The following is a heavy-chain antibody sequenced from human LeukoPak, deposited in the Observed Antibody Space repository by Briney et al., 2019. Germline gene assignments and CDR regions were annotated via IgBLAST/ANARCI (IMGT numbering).Heavy chain of an antibody. J-gene: IGHJ4*02. CDR2: ISAYNGNT. CDR3: AREPQRYFDWSIDY. D-gene: IGHD3-9*01. Sequence: ASVKVSCKPSGYTFTNLDINWLRQAPGQGLEWMGWISAYNGNTNYAQKLQGRVTMTTDTSTSTAYMELRSLRSDDTAVYYCAREPQRYFDWSIDYWGQGTLVTVSS. CDR1: GYTFTNLD. V-gene: IGHV1-18*01.